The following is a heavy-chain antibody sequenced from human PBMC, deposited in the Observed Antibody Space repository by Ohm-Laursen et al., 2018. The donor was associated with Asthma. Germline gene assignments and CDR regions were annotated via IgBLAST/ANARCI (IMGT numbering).Heavy chain of an antibody. J-gene: IGHJ6*02. CDR1: GFTFSSYS. V-gene: IGHV3-21*04. D-gene: IGHD1-26*01. CDR2: ISSSSSYI. Sequence: SLRLSCAASGFTFSSYSMNWVRQAPGKGLEWVSSISSSSSYIYYADSVKGRFTISRDNAKNSLYLQMNSLRAEDTALYYCAKDMGGSYYYGMDVWGQGTTVTVSS. CDR3: AKDMGGSYYYGMDV.